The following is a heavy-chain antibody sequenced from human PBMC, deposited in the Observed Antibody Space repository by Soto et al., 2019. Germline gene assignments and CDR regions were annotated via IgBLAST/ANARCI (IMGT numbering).Heavy chain of an antibody. D-gene: IGHD2-2*01. Sequence: QVQLQESGPGLVKPSQTLSLTCTVSGGSISSGGYYWSWIRQHPGKGLEWIGYIYYSGSTYYNPSLKSRGTISVDTSKNQFSLKLSSVTAADTAVYYCARGQSRTSPYPLGYWGQRTLVTVSS. V-gene: IGHV4-31*03. CDR1: GGSISSGGYY. J-gene: IGHJ4*02. CDR3: ARGQSRTSPYPLGY. CDR2: IYYSGST.